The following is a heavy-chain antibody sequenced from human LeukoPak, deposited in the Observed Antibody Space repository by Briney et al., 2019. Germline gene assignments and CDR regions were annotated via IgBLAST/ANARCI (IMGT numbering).Heavy chain of an antibody. J-gene: IGHJ3*01. V-gene: IGHV3-21*01. CDR1: VLTFSSYS. Sequence: PGWGLSLSRAASVLTFSSYSMNWVRQAPRKGLEWVSCISSSSRYIYYTDSVKGRFTIYRDNTKNSTQLHMNSLRAQDTADNYGAIALRSPLYSGSYADAFDVWGEGRIVTVS. CDR3: AIALRSPLYSGSYADAFDV. CDR2: ISSSSRYI. D-gene: IGHD1-26*01.